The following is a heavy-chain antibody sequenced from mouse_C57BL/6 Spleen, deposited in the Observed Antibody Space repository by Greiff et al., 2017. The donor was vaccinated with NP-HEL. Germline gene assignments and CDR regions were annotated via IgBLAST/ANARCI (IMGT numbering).Heavy chain of an antibody. J-gene: IGHJ2*01. CDR2: IYPRSGNT. CDR3: ARPLTGRDYFDY. CDR1: GYTFTSYG. V-gene: IGHV1-81*01. Sequence: VQLQESGAELARPGASVKLSCKASGYTFTSYGISWVKQRTGQGLEWIGEIYPRSGNTYYNEKFKGKATLTADKSSSTAYMELRSLTSEDSAVYFCARPLTGRDYFDYWGQGTTLTVSS. D-gene: IGHD4-1*01.